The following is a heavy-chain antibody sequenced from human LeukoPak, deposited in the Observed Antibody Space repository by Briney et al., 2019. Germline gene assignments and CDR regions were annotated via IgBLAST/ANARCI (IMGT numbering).Heavy chain of an antibody. CDR3: ATAPILRGEGGEHYKYGMDV. D-gene: IGHD2-2*02. CDR2: IYHNGTH. Sequence: SGTLSLTCAVSVGSISSGNWWTWVRQSPGKGLEWIGEIYHNGTHNYNPSLKSRVTISADTFKNHFSLKLTSVTAADTAVYYCATAPILRGEGGEHYKYGMDVWGQGTTAIVSS. J-gene: IGHJ6*02. CDR1: VGSISSGNW. V-gene: IGHV4-4*02.